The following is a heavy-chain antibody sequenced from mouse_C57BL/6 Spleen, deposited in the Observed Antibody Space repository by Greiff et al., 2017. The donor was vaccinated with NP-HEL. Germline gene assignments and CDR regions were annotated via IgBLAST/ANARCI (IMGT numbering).Heavy chain of an antibody. CDR1: GFTFSDYG. D-gene: IGHD1-1*01. CDR2: ISSGSSTI. J-gene: IGHJ2*01. CDR3: ARKEDYYGSFDY. V-gene: IGHV5-17*01. Sequence: EVKLMESGGGLVKPGGSLKLSCAASGFTFSDYGMHWVRQAPEKGLEWVAYISSGSSTIYYADTVKGRFTISRDNAKNTLFLQMTSLRSEDTAMYYCARKEDYYGSFDYWGQGTTLTVSS.